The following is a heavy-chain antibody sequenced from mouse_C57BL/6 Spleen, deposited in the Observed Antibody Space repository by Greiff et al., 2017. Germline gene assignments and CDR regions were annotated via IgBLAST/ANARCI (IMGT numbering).Heavy chain of an antibody. D-gene: IGHD1-1*01. CDR2: ISSGSSTI. J-gene: IGHJ2*01. CDR3: ARPHYYGSSSYYFDY. CDR1: GFTFSDYG. Sequence: EVNLVESGGGLVKPGGSLKLSCAASGFTFSDYGMHWVRQAPEKGLEWVAYISSGSSTIYYADTVKGRFTISRDNAKNTLFLQMTSLRSEDTAMYYCARPHYYGSSSYYFDYWGQGTTLTVSS. V-gene: IGHV5-17*01.